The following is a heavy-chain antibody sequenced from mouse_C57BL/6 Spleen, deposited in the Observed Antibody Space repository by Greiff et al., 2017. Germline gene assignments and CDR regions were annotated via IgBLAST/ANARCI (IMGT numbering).Heavy chain of an antibody. Sequence: VQLQQSGAELVKPGASVKLSCKASGYTFTEYPIHWVKQRPGQGLEWIGWIYPGSGGIKYNEKFKDKATLTADKSSSTAYMELSRLTSEDSAVYFCAREDYRNYFDYWGQGTTLTVSS. V-gene: IGHV1-62-2*01. D-gene: IGHD2-14*01. CDR2: IYPGSGGI. J-gene: IGHJ2*01. CDR1: GYTFTEYP. CDR3: AREDYRNYFDY.